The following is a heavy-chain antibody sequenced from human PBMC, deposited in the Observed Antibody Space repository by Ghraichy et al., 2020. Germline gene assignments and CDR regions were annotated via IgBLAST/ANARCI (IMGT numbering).Heavy chain of an antibody. CDR3: ARGGSGPEWLVFRY. D-gene: IGHD6-19*01. CDR2: IYYSGST. Sequence: PETLSLTCTVSGGSINTYYWSWIRQPPGKGLEWIGYIYYSGSTNYNPSLESRVTISVDTSKNQFSLKLSSVTAADTAVYYCARGGSGPEWLVFRYWGQGTLVTVSS. J-gene: IGHJ4*02. V-gene: IGHV4-59*01. CDR1: GGSINTYY.